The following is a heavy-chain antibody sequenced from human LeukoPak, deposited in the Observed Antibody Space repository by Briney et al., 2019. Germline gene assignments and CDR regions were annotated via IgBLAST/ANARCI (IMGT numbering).Heavy chain of an antibody. D-gene: IGHD3-10*01. J-gene: IGHJ4*02. CDR2: IYYSGST. Sequence: SETLSLTRTVSGGSISSSSYYWGWIRQPPGKGLEWIGSIYYSGSTYYNPSLKSRVTISVDTSKNQFSLKLSSVTAADTAVYYCARPGFGIFDYWGQGTLVTVSS. CDR1: GGSISSSSYY. V-gene: IGHV4-39*01. CDR3: ARPGFGIFDY.